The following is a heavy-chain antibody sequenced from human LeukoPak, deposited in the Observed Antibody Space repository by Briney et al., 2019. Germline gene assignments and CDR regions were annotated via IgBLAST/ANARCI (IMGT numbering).Heavy chain of an antibody. D-gene: IGHD4-17*01. CDR3: ARDPDYGDYYFDY. CDR1: GGSISSYNW. Sequence: PSETLSLTCVVSGGSISSYNWWSWVRQPPGKGLEWIGEIYHSGSTNYNPSLKSRVTISLDKSKNQFSLKLSSVTAADTAVYYCARDPDYGDYYFDYWGQGTLVTVSS. J-gene: IGHJ4*02. CDR2: IYHSGST. V-gene: IGHV4-4*02.